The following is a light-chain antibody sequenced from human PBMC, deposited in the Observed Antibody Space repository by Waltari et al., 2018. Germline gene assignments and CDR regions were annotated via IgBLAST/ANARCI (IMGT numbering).Light chain of an antibody. Sequence: EIVLTQSPATLSLSPGERATLSCRASQSVSSSYLAWYQQKPGLAPRLLIYDASSRATGIPDRFSGSGSGTDFTLTISGLEPEDFAVYYCQQYGSSPLTFGGGTKVEIK. CDR3: QQYGSSPLT. V-gene: IGKV3D-20*01. CDR2: DAS. J-gene: IGKJ4*01. CDR1: QSVSSSY.